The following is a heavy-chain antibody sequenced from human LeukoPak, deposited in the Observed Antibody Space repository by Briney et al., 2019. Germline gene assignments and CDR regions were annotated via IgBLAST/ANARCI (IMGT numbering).Heavy chain of an antibody. Sequence: PGGSLRLSCAASGFTFSSYGMHWVRQAPGKGLEWVAVIWYDGSNKYYADSVKGRFTISRDNSKNTLYLQMNSLRAEDTAVYFCARAKWTPLPDIWGQGTMVTVSS. V-gene: IGHV3-33*01. CDR3: ARAKWTPLPDI. D-gene: IGHD1-26*01. J-gene: IGHJ3*02. CDR1: GFTFSSYG. CDR2: IWYDGSNK.